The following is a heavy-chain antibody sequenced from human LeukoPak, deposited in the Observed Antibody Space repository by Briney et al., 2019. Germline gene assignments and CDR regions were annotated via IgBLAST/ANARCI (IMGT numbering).Heavy chain of an antibody. D-gene: IGHD2-15*01. CDR1: GFTFSSYG. CDR3: AKVAVVDPFDY. Sequence: GGSLRLSCAASGFTFSSYGMHWVRQAPGKGLEWVAVISYDGSNKYYADSVKGRFTISRDNSKNTLYLQMNSLRAEDTAVYYSAKVAVVDPFDYWGQGTLVTVSS. J-gene: IGHJ4*02. CDR2: ISYDGSNK. V-gene: IGHV3-30*18.